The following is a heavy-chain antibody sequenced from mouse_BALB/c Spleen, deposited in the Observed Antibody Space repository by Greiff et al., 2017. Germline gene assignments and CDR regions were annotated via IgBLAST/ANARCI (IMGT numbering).Heavy chain of an antibody. V-gene: IGHV5-17*02. Sequence: EVKVVEYGGGLVQPGGSRKLSCAASGFTFSSFGMHWVRQAPEKGLEWVAYISSGSSTIYYADTVKGRFTISRDNPKNTLFLQMTSLRSEDTAMYYCARGGGNYLDYWGQGTTLTVSS. J-gene: IGHJ2*01. CDR1: GFTFSSFG. CDR3: ARGGGNYLDY. CDR2: ISSGSSTI.